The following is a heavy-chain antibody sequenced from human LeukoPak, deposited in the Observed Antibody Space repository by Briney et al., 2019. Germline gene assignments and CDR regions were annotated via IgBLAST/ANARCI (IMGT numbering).Heavy chain of an antibody. CDR3: ARDPRLTFPDY. Sequence: GGSLRLSCAASGFTYDDYGMSGVRQAPGKGLEWVYGINCTGGSTGYADSVKGRFTISRDKANNSLYLKMNSLRAEDTAFYCCARDPRLTFPDYWGQGTLVTVSS. CDR1: GFTYDDYG. CDR2: INCTGGST. D-gene: IGHD4/OR15-4a*01. J-gene: IGHJ4*02. V-gene: IGHV3-20*04.